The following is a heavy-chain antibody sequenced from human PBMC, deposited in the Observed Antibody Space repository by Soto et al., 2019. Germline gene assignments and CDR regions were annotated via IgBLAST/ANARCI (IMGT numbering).Heavy chain of an antibody. Sequence: EVQLLESGGDLVQPGGSLRLSCAASGFTFSSYAMTWVRQAPGKGLEWVSVISGGGGNTYYGDSVKGRFTISRDNSKNTLYLQMNSLSAEDTAVYYCAKDNLRSSAEDAFDIWGQGTMVTVSS. CDR3: AKDNLRSSAEDAFDI. V-gene: IGHV3-23*01. CDR1: GFTFSSYA. J-gene: IGHJ3*02. CDR2: ISGGGGNT. D-gene: IGHD2-2*01.